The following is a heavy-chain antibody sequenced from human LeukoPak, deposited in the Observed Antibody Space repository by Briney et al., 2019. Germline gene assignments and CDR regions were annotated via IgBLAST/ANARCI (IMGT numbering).Heavy chain of an antibody. Sequence: SETLSLTCAVSGGSISSCNWWSWVRQPPGKGLEWIGEIHHSGSTNYNPSLKSRVTISVDTSKNQFSLKLSSVTAADTAVYYCASQPYSSSWYPSEYFQHWGQGTLVTVSS. CDR3: ASQPYSSSWYPSEYFQH. D-gene: IGHD6-13*01. J-gene: IGHJ1*01. CDR2: IHHSGST. CDR1: GGSISSCNW. V-gene: IGHV4-4*02.